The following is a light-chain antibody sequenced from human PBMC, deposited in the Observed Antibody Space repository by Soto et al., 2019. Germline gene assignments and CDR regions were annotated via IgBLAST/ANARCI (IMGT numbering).Light chain of an antibody. CDR3: LQDYNYPPT. CDR1: QGIRNY. CDR2: AAS. J-gene: IGKJ1*01. V-gene: IGKV1-6*01. Sequence: AIQMTQSPSSLSASVGDRVTITCRASQGIRNYLGWYQQKPGKAPKLLIYAASTLQRGVPSRFSGSGSDTDFTLSINNLQPEDFATYYCLQDYNYPPTLGQGTKVDIK.